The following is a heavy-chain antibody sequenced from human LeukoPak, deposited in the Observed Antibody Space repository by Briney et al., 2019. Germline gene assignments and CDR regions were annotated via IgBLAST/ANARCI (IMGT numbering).Heavy chain of an antibody. D-gene: IGHD4-23*01. J-gene: IGHJ4*02. Sequence: SETLSLTCAVYGGSFSGYYWSWIRQLPGKGLEWIGEINHSGSTNYNPSLKSRVTISVDTSKNQFSLKLSSVTAADTAVYYCARGSTTGVSYWGQGTLVTVSS. V-gene: IGHV4-34*01. CDR2: INHSGST. CDR1: GGSFSGYY. CDR3: ARGSTTGVSY.